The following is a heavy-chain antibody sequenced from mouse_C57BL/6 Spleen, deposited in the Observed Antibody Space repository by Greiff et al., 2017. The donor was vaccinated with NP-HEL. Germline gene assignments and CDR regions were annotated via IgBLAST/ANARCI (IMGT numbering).Heavy chain of an antibody. J-gene: IGHJ4*01. CDR2: IYPGDGDT. CDR3: ARWDFYYGSSYYYAMDY. V-gene: IGHV1-80*01. D-gene: IGHD1-1*01. CDR1: GYAFSSYW. Sequence: QVHVKQSGAELVKPGASVKISCKASGYAFSSYWMNWVKQRPGKGLEWIGQIYPGDGDTNYNGKFKGKATLTADKSSSTAYMQLSSLTSEDSAVYFCARWDFYYGSSYYYAMDYWGQGTSVTVSS.